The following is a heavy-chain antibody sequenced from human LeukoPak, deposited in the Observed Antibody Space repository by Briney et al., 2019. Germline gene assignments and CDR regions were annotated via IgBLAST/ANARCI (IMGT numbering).Heavy chain of an antibody. CDR3: TRDVEGAFDY. Sequence: GGSLRLSCAASGFTFSSYDMHWVRHATGKGLEWVSAIGTAGDPYYPGSVKGRFTISRENAKNSLYLQMNSLRAGDTAVYYCTRDVEGAFDYWGQGTLVTVSS. CDR2: IGTAGDP. V-gene: IGHV3-13*05. J-gene: IGHJ4*02. D-gene: IGHD5-24*01. CDR1: GFTFSSYD.